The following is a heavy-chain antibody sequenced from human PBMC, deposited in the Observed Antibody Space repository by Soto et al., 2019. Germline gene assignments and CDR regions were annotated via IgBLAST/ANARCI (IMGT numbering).Heavy chain of an antibody. J-gene: IGHJ5*02. CDR2: MNPNSGNT. V-gene: IGHV1-8*01. Sequence: ASVKVSCKASGYTFTSYDINWVRQATGQGLEWMGRMNPNSGNTGYAQKFQGRVTMTRNTSISTAYMELSSLRSEDTAVYYCARGGTAAAEVWFDAWGQGTLVTVSS. CDR1: GYTFTSYD. CDR3: ARGGTAAAEVWFDA. D-gene: IGHD6-13*01.